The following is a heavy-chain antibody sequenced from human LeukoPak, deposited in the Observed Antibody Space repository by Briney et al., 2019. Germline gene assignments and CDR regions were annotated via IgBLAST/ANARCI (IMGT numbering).Heavy chain of an antibody. J-gene: IGHJ4*02. CDR1: GFTFSSYD. D-gene: IGHD6-13*01. Sequence: GGSLRLSCAASGFTFSSYDMHWVRQAPGRGLEWVAIILSDGNDKYYADSVKGRFTISRDNSKDTLDLQMNSLRAEDTAVYYCAKDRTSTWSWDYWGQGTLVIVSS. V-gene: IGHV3-30*18. CDR2: ILSDGNDK. CDR3: AKDRTSTWSWDY.